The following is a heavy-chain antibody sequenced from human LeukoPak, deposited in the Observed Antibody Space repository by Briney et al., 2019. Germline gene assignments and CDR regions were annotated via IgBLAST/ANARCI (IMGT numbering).Heavy chain of an antibody. J-gene: IGHJ4*02. Sequence: ASVKVSCKASGYTFTNYYIHWVRQAPGQGLEWMGMINPSGGSTVYAQMLQGRLTMTRDLSSRTVYMELNSLTSEDTAVYYCARGPHDYGDHWGQGTLVTVSS. CDR3: ARGPHDYGDH. CDR1: GYTFTNYY. CDR2: INPSGGST. V-gene: IGHV1-46*01.